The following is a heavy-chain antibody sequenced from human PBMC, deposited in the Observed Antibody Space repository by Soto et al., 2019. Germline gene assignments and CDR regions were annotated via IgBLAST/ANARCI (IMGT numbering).Heavy chain of an antibody. V-gene: IGHV3-23*01. CDR1: GFNFGAFA. D-gene: IGHD1-20*01. CDR3: TRETVAGITGLDY. Sequence: GSLRLSCAASGFNFGAFAVNWVRQAPGKGLEWVSGISVSDAFIYYADSVRGRSSISRDASENILYLQMNSLRVDDTALYYCTRETVAGITGLDYWGPGTLVTVSS. J-gene: IGHJ4*02. CDR2: ISVSDAFI.